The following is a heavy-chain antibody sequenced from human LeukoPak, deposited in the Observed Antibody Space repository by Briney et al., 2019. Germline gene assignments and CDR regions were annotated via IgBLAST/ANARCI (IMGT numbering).Heavy chain of an antibody. V-gene: IGHV3-9*01. CDR2: ISWNSGSI. D-gene: IGHD1-14*01. J-gene: IGHJ6*02. CDR1: GFTFDDYA. CDR3: AKEAEVGWGMDV. Sequence: GGSLRLSCAASGFTFDDYAMHWVRQAPGKGLEWVSGISWNSGSIGYADSVKGRFTISRDNAKNPLYLQMNSLRAEDTALYYCAKEAEVGWGMDVWGQGTTVTVSS.